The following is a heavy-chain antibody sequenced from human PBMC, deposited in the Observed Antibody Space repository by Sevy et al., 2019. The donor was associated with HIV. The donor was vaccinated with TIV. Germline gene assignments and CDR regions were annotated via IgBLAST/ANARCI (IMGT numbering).Heavy chain of an antibody. CDR2: ISFDGDNK. Sequence: GSLRLSCEASGFSFSRYGMHWDRQVAGKGLEWVADISFDGDNKYYSDSVRGRFAISRDNSENTMHLQMNNLRLDDTAVYYCAKGLSSIYPYSMDVWGQWTTVTVSS. CDR1: GFSFSRYG. D-gene: IGHD3-16*01. J-gene: IGHJ6*02. CDR3: AKGLSSIYPYSMDV. V-gene: IGHV3-30*18.